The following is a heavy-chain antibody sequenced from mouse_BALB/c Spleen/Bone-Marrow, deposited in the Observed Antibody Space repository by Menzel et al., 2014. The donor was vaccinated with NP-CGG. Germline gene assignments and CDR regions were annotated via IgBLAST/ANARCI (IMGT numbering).Heavy chain of an antibody. CDR2: ISTYYGDA. J-gene: IGHJ2*01. Sequence: VQLQESGAELVRPGVSVKISCKGSGYAFTDYAVHWVKQSHAKSLEWIGVISTYYGDATYNQKFKGKATMTVDKSSSTAYMEPARLTSEDSAIYYCARDLDYWGQGTTLTVSS. CDR3: ARDLDY. CDR1: GYAFTDYA. V-gene: IGHV1S137*01.